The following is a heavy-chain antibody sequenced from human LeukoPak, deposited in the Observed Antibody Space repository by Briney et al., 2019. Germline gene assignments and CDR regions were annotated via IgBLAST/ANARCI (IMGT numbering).Heavy chain of an antibody. CDR2: ISGSGDST. D-gene: IGHD3-10*01. V-gene: IGHV3-23*01. CDR1: GFTFSSYS. CDR3: AKEVYNSGSYPSHFEY. Sequence: GGSLRLSCAASGFTFSSYSMSWVRQAPGKGLEWVSTISGSGDSTNYADSVKGRFTISRDNSKNTLFLQMNSLRAEDTAVFYCAKEVYNSGSYPSHFEYWGQGTLVSVSS. J-gene: IGHJ4*02.